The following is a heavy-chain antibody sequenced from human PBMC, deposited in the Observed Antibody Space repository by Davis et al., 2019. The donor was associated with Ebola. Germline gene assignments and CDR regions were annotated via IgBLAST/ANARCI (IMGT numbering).Heavy chain of an antibody. CDR2: IVVSSGNT. Sequence: SVKVSCKASGFTFTSSAMQWVRQARGQRLEWIGWIVVSSGNTNYAQKFQERVTITRDMSTSTAYMELSSLRSEDTAVYYCAGTIFGVDNYYYGMDVWGQGTTVTVSS. V-gene: IGHV1-58*02. CDR3: AGTIFGVDNYYYGMDV. CDR1: GFTFTSSA. J-gene: IGHJ6*02. D-gene: IGHD3-3*01.